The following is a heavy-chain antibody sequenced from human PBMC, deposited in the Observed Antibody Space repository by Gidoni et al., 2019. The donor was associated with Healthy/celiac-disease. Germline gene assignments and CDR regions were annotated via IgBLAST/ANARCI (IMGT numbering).Heavy chain of an antibody. CDR3: ARGRDGYNSYYFDY. D-gene: IGHD5-12*01. Sequence: QVQLQESGPGLVKPSQTLSLTCTVSGGSISSGGYYWSWIRQHPGKGLEWIGYSYYSGSTYYTPSLKSRVTISVDTSKNQFSLKLSSVTAADTAVYYCARGRDGYNSYYFDYWGQGTLVTVSS. J-gene: IGHJ4*02. CDR1: GGSISSGGYY. CDR2: SYYSGST. V-gene: IGHV4-31*03.